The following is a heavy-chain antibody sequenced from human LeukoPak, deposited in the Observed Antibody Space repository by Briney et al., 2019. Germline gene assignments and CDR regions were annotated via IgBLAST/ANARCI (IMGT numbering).Heavy chain of an antibody. J-gene: IGHJ6*02. CDR1: GFTFSTYG. V-gene: IGHV3-48*01. Sequence: PGGSLRLSCAASGFTFSTYGVNWVRQAPGKGLEWVSYISSTSTIYYADSVKGRFTISRDNAKNSLYLQMSSLRAEDTAVYYCARPTTGTFPWYYYGMDVWGQGTTVTVSS. CDR3: ARPTTGTFPWYYYGMDV. D-gene: IGHD1-1*01. CDR2: ISSTSTI.